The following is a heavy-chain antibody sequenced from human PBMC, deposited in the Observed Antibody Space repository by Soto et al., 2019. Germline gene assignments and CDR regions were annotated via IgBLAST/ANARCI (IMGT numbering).Heavy chain of an antibody. D-gene: IGHD5-18*01. CDR1: GDSISSYY. Sequence: PSETLSLTCAVSGDSISSYYCMWIRQPPGKGLESIGYLYYGRSANYNPSLKSRVTLSVDTSTNQCSLTLSSMTAADTAVYYCARGGNTALAYYYFGLEVWGQGTTVTVSS. CDR3: ARGGNTALAYYYFGLEV. V-gene: IGHV4-59*01. J-gene: IGHJ6*02. CDR2: LYYGRSA.